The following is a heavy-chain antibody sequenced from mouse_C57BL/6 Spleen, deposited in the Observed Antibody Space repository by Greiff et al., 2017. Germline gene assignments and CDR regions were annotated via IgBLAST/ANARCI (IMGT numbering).Heavy chain of an antibody. D-gene: IGHD2-1*01. V-gene: IGHV1-7*01. Sequence: QVQLQQSGAELAKPGASVKLSCKASGYTFTSYWMHWVKQRPGQGLEWIGYINPSSGYTKYNQKFKDKATLTADKSSSTAYMQLSSLTYEDSAVYCCASYGNYLASAMDYWGQGTSVTVSS. CDR1: GYTFTSYW. J-gene: IGHJ4*01. CDR3: ASYGNYLASAMDY. CDR2: INPSSGYT.